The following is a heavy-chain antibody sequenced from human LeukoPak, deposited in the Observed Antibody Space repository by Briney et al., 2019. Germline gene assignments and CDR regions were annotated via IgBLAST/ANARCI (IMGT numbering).Heavy chain of an antibody. V-gene: IGHV1-69*13. CDR1: GGTFSSYA. CDR3: ARGPITIFGVVIQYYYYGMDV. Sequence: GASVKVSCKASGGTFSSYAISWVRQAPGQGLGWMGGIIPIFGTANYAQKFQGRVTITADESTSTAYMELSSLRSEDTAVYYCARGPITIFGVVIQYYYYGMDVWGQGTTVTVSS. CDR2: IIPIFGTA. J-gene: IGHJ6*02. D-gene: IGHD3-3*01.